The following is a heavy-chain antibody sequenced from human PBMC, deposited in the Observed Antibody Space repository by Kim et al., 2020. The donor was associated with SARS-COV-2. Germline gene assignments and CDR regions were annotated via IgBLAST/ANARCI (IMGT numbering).Heavy chain of an antibody. Sequence: SETLSLTCTVSGGSTSSYYWSWIRQPPGKGLEWIGYIYYSGSTNYNPSLKSRVTISVDTSKNQFSLKLSSVTAADTAVYYCARGRASSSWVPGLFDYFDYWGQGTLVTVSS. CDR3: ARGRASSSWVPGLFDYFDY. D-gene: IGHD6-13*01. CDR2: IYYSGST. J-gene: IGHJ4*02. CDR1: GGSTSSYY. V-gene: IGHV4-59*01.